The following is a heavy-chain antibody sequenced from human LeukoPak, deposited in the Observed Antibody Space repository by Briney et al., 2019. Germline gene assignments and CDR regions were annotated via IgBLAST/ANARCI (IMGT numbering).Heavy chain of an antibody. CDR3: ARDSSSWYPNWFDP. Sequence: SETLSLTCTVSGGSISSYYWSWIRQPAGKGLEWIGRIYTSGSTNYNPSLKSRVTMSVDMSKNQFSLKLSSVTAADTAVYYCARDSSSWYPNWFDPWGQGTLVTVSS. J-gene: IGHJ5*02. CDR1: GGSISSYY. V-gene: IGHV4-4*07. D-gene: IGHD6-13*01. CDR2: IYTSGST.